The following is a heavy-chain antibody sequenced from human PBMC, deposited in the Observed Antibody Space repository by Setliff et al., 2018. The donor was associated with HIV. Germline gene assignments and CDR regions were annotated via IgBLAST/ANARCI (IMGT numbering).Heavy chain of an antibody. CDR1: GGSSNDYY. D-gene: IGHD4-17*01. Sequence: SETLSLTCAVYGGSSNDYYWNWIRQPPGKGLEWIGEIHHTGYINYHPSFKSRATISLDTSRNQFSLKLRSVTAADTAVYYCARFEVTTVTNQDYWGQGTPVTVSS. V-gene: IGHV4-34*01. CDR2: IHHTGYI. J-gene: IGHJ4*02. CDR3: ARFEVTTVTNQDY.